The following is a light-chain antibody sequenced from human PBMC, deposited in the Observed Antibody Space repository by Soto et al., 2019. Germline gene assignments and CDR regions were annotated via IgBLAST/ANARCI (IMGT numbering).Light chain of an antibody. CDR2: GAS. CDR1: QSVPSNF. V-gene: IGKV3-20*01. CDR3: QQYGSSPLT. J-gene: IGKJ4*01. Sequence: EIVLTQSPGTLSLSPGERATLSCRASQSVPSNFLAWYQQRPGQAPRLLIHGASSRATGVPDRFSGSGSGTDFTLTIGRLEPEDFAVYFCQQYGSSPLTFGRGTKVDIK.